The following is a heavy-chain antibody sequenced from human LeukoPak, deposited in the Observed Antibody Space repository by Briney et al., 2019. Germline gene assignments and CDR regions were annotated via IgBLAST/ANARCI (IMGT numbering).Heavy chain of an antibody. Sequence: PGGSLRLSRAASGFIVPSSYNGWVRQPPGKGLEYVSVLYSGGTTYFADSVKGRFTISRDNSKNTLYLQMNSPRAEDTAVYYCASGEYSGYDLPYWGQGTLVTVSS. V-gene: IGHV3-53*01. CDR1: GFIVPSSY. CDR2: LYSGGTT. CDR3: ASGEYSGYDLPY. J-gene: IGHJ4*02. D-gene: IGHD5-12*01.